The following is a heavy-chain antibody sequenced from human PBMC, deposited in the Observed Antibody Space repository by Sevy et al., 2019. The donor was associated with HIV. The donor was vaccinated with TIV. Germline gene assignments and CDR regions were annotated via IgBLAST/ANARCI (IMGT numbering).Heavy chain of an antibody. V-gene: IGHV3-7*01. D-gene: IGHD1-26*01. J-gene: IGHJ3*01. CDR1: GFTFSDYW. Sequence: GGSLRLSCAASGFTFSDYWMGWVRQAPGKGLEWVANIKQDGSQKYFVDSVKGRFTISRDNAKNSLYLQMDNLRAEDTAVYYCARQVGDMWGQGTMVTVSS. CDR3: ARQVGDM. CDR2: IKQDGSQK.